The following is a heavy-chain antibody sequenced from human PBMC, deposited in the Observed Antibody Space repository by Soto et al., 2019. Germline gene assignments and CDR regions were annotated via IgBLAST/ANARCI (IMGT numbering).Heavy chain of an antibody. CDR3: AKVGIYYDSSGYYLNEPHAFDI. V-gene: IGHV3-30*18. CDR1: GFTFRSYV. J-gene: IGHJ3*02. CDR2: ISYDGSNK. D-gene: IGHD3-22*01. Sequence: PGGSLRLSCAASGFTFRSYVMHWVRQAPGKGLEWVAVISYDGSNKYYADSVKGRFTISRDNSKNTLYLQMNSLRAEDTAVYYCAKVGIYYDSSGYYLNEPHAFDIWGQGTMVTVSS.